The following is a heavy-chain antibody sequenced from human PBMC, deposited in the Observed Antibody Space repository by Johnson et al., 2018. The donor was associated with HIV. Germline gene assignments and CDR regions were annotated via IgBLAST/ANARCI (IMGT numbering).Heavy chain of an antibody. CDR3: AKDRSGGGAFPDALDM. V-gene: IGHV3-30*02. CDR1: GFTFSSYG. CDR2: IRYDGSNK. D-gene: IGHD3-10*01. Sequence: QVQLVESGGGVVQPGRSLRLSCAASGFTFSSYGMHWVRQAPGKGLEWVAFIRYDGSNKYYADSVKGRFTISRDNSKNTLYLQMNSLRAEDTDVYYCAKDRSGGGAFPDALDMWGQGTLVTVSS. J-gene: IGHJ3*02.